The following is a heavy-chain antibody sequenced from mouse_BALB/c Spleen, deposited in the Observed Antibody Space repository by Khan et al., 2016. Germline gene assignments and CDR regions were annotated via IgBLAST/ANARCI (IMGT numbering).Heavy chain of an antibody. D-gene: IGHD2-2*01. Sequence: EVELVESGGDLVKPGGSLKLSCAASGFTFSSYGMSWVRQTPDKRLEWVATISSGGTYTYYPDSVKGRFTISRDNAKNTLYLQMSSLKSEDTAMYYCARRIYYVYENYAMDYWGQGTSVTVSS. CDR2: ISSGGTYT. CDR1: GFTFSSYG. CDR3: ARRIYYVYENYAMDY. V-gene: IGHV5-6*01. J-gene: IGHJ4*01.